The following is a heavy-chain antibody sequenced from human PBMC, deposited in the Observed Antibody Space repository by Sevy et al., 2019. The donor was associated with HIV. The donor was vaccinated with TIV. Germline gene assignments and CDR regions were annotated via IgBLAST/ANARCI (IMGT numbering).Heavy chain of an antibody. CDR1: GFSFSNYW. J-gene: IGHJ6*02. CDR2: IKRDGSEK. Sequence: GGSLRLSCAASGFSFSNYWMSWVRQAPGKGLEWVANIKRDGSEKYYVASVKGRFTISRDNAKTSLFLQMNSLRGEDTAVYYCARDCSSARCLWGMDVWGQGTTVTVSS. D-gene: IGHD2-2*01. V-gene: IGHV3-7*03. CDR3: ARDCSSARCLWGMDV.